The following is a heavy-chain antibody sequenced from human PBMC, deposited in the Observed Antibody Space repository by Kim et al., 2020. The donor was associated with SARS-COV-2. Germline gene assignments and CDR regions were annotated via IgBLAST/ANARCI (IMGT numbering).Heavy chain of an antibody. CDR1: GFTFSSYA. CDR3: ARGDRRLLWFGELFQY. Sequence: GGSLRLSCAASGFTFSSYAMHWVRQAPGKGLEWVAVISYDGSNKYYADSVKGRFTISRDNSKNTLYLQMNSLRAEDTAVYYCARGDRRLLWFGELFQYWG. D-gene: IGHD3-10*01. V-gene: IGHV3-30-3*01. J-gene: IGHJ1*01. CDR2: ISYDGSNK.